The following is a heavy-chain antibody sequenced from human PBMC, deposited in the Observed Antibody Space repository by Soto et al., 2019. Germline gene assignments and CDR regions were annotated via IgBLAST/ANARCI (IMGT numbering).Heavy chain of an antibody. CDR1: GFTFSNAW. CDR3: TTDLQQRLVRLWSNWFDL. V-gene: IGHV3-15*07. Sequence: EVQLVESGGGLVKPGGSLRLSCVASGFTFSNAWMNWVRQAPGKGLEWVGRILSKIDGGTTDYTARGKCRFTISRDDSKNTLYLQMSGVKTEVTSVYYCTTDLQQRLVRLWSNWFDLWGKGTLVTVSS. J-gene: IGHJ5*02. D-gene: IGHD6-13*01. CDR2: ILSKIDGGTT.